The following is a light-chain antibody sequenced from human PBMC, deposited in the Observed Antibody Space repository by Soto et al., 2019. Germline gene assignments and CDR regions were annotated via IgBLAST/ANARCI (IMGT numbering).Light chain of an antibody. V-gene: IGKV1-9*01. CDR2: DAY. J-gene: IGKJ5*01. Sequence: GDILTVTCRASDDITNYLAWYQQKAGKAHKLLIYDAYTLDSGVQARFSGSGSETDFTLTIRGLQPEDFATYYCKQLNSYPFTVGQGTRLEIK. CDR3: KQLNSYPFT. CDR1: DDITNY.